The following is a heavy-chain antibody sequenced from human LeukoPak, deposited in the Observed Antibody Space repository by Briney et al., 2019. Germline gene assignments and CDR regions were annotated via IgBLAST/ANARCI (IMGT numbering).Heavy chain of an antibody. CDR1: GFTFSSYW. D-gene: IGHD3-16*01. V-gene: IGHV3-33*08. J-gene: IGHJ5*02. CDR3: ARDDAYLRLGA. Sequence: GGSLRLSCAASGFTFSSYWMSWVRQAPGKGLEWVAGIRFDGTKQYYRDSAKGRFTVSRDDSKNTLYLQMNSLRDEDTAVYYCARDDAYLRLGAWGQGTLVTVSS. CDR2: IRFDGTKQ.